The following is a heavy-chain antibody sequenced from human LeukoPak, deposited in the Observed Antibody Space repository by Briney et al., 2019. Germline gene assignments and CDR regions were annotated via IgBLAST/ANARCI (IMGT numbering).Heavy chain of an antibody. CDR1: GFTFDDYA. D-gene: IGHD3/OR15-3a*01. CDR2: ISWNSGSI. V-gene: IGHV3-9*01. CDR3: AKDLRRKMISAGTFDY. Sequence: PGGSLRLSCAASGFTFDDYAMHWVRQAPGKGLEWVSGISWNSGSIGYADSVKGRFTISRDNAKNSLYLQMNSLGAEDTALYYCAKDLRRKMISAGTFDYWGQGTLVTVSS. J-gene: IGHJ4*02.